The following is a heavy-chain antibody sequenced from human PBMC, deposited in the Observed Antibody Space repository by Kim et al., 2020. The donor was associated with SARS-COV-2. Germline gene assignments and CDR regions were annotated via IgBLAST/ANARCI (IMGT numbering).Heavy chain of an antibody. CDR1: GFTFSNAW. CDR3: TTACIGATWGPPGY. CDR2: IKSKTDGGTT. Sequence: GGSLRLSCAASGFTFSNAWMSWVRQAPGKGLEWVGRIKSKTDGGTTDYAAPVKGRFTISRDDSKNTLYMQMNSLKTEDTAVYYCTTACIGATWGPPGYWRQGTLVTVSS. V-gene: IGHV3-15*01. D-gene: IGHD5-12*01. J-gene: IGHJ1*01.